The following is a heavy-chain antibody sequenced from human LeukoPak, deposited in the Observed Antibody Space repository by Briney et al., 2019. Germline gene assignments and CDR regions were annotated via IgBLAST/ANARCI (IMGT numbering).Heavy chain of an antibody. CDR3: ARDSIAAAGTRDY. CDR1: RFTFSSYS. CDR2: ISSSSSYI. J-gene: IGHJ4*02. D-gene: IGHD6-13*01. Sequence: GGSLRLSCAASRFTFSSYSMNWVRQAPGKGLEWVSSISSSSSYIYYADSVKGRFTISRDNAKNSLYLQMNSLRAEDTAVYYCARDSIAAAGTRDYWGQGTLVTVSS. V-gene: IGHV3-21*01.